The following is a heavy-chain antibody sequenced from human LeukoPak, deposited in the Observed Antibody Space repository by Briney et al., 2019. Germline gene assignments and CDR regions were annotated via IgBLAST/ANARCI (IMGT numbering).Heavy chain of an antibody. CDR1: GFTFSSYE. V-gene: IGHV3-30*02. J-gene: IGHJ6*03. CDR3: ARRSYYYYYMDV. CDR2: IRYGGSNK. Sequence: PGGSLRLSCAASGFTFSSYEMHWVRQAPGKGLEWVAFIRYGGSNKYYADSVKGRFTISRDNSKNTLYLQMNSLRAEDTAVYYCARRSYYYYYMDVWGKGTTVTISS.